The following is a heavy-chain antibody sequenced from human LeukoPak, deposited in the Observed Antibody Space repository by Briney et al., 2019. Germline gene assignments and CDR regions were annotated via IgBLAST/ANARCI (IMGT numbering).Heavy chain of an antibody. CDR2: IYHSGNT. J-gene: IGHJ5*02. Sequence: KSSETLSLTCIVSGGTISSYYWSWIRQPPGKGLESIGYIYHSGNTNYNPSLKSRVTISVDTSKNQFSLKLSSVTAADTAVYYCARLTMVRGIITTMWFDPWGQGTLVTVSS. D-gene: IGHD3-10*01. CDR3: ARLTMVRGIITTMWFDP. V-gene: IGHV4-59*01. CDR1: GGTISSYY.